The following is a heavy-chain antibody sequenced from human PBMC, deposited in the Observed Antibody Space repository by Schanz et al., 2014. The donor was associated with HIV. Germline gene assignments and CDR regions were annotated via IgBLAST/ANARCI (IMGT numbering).Heavy chain of an antibody. Sequence: QVQLVQSGAEVKKPGSSVKVSCKASGGTFSSYDINWVRQATGQGLEWMGGIIPMFGTRNFAQKFQGRVTSPADESTSTAYMELRSLRSEDTAVYYCARGLGDSSSSEPFDIWGQGTKVTVSS. CDR2: IIPMFGTR. J-gene: IGHJ3*02. V-gene: IGHV1-69*01. CDR3: ARGLGDSSSSEPFDI. D-gene: IGHD6-6*01. CDR1: GGTFSSYD.